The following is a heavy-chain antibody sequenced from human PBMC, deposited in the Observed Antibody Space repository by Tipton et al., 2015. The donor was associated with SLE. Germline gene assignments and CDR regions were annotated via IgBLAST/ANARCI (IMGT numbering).Heavy chain of an antibody. CDR1: GGSFSGYY. Sequence: TLSLTCAVYGGSFSGYYCSWIRQSPGKGLEWIGEINHSGSANYNPSLKDRVTISVDTSRNQFSLKLSTVTAADTARYYCARVWVITATGWFDPWGRGTLVTVSS. CDR3: ARVWVITATGWFDP. J-gene: IGHJ5*02. V-gene: IGHV4-34*09. CDR2: INHSGSA. D-gene: IGHD3-22*01.